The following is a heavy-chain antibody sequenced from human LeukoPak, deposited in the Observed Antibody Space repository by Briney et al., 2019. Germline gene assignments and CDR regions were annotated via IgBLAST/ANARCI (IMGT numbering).Heavy chain of an antibody. V-gene: IGHV4-39*01. Sequence: LETLSLTCSVSGGSISTSPYYWGWIRQPPRKGLEWIGDIYYSGNTYYNPSLKSRVTISVDTSKNQVSLKVTSVTAADTALYFCARRRTYDILTGYPQYYFDYWGQGALVTVSS. D-gene: IGHD3-9*01. J-gene: IGHJ4*02. CDR3: ARRRTYDILTGYPQYYFDY. CDR1: GGSISTSPYY. CDR2: IYYSGNT.